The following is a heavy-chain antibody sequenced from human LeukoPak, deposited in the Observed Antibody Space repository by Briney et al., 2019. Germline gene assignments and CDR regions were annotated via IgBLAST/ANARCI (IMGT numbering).Heavy chain of an antibody. J-gene: IGHJ5*02. CDR1: GYTFTSYA. D-gene: IGHD3-10*01. V-gene: IGHV1-69*06. CDR3: ARDAAITMIRGVRVSGWFDP. Sequence: SVKVSCKASGYTFTSYAISWVRQAPGQGLEWMGTVISKFASANYAQKFQGRVTITADKSTSTAYMQLNSLRSEDTAMYYCARDAAITMIRGVRVSGWFDPWGQGTLVIVSS. CDR2: VISKFASA.